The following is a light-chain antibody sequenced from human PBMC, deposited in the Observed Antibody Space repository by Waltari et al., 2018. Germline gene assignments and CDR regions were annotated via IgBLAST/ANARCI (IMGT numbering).Light chain of an antibody. CDR3: MQGRHWPYT. CDR1: QSLVHSNGDTY. Sequence: DVVVTQSPLSLPVTLGQPAAISCRSSQSLVHSNGDTYLTWFHQRPGQSPRRLIYKVSNRDSGVPDRCSGSGSGTDFTLKISRVEAEDVGVYYCMQGRHWPYTFGQGTKLEIK. J-gene: IGKJ2*01. CDR2: KVS. V-gene: IGKV2-30*02.